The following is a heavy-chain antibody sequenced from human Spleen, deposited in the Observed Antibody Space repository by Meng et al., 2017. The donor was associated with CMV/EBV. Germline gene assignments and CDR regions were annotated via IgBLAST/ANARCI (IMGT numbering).Heavy chain of an antibody. V-gene: IGHV1-2*02. Sequence: ASVKVSCKASGGTFSSYAISWVRQAPGQGLEWMGWINPNSGGTNYAQKFQGRVTMTRDTSISTAYMELSRLRPDDTAVYYCARDAVVPAANFRPVWFDPWGQGTLVTVSS. CDR1: GGTFSSYA. CDR2: INPNSGGT. J-gene: IGHJ5*02. CDR3: ARDAVVPAANFRPVWFDP. D-gene: IGHD2-2*01.